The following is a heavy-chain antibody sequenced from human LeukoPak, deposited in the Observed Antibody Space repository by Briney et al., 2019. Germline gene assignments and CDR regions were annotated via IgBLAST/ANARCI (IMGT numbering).Heavy chain of an antibody. V-gene: IGHV4-34*01. Sequence: SETLSLTCAVYGGSFSGYYWSWIRQPPGKGLEWIGEINHSGSTNYNPSLKSLVTISVDTSKNQFSLKLSSVTAADTAVYYCARSVRGVMFVDYWGQGTLVTVSS. J-gene: IGHJ4*02. D-gene: IGHD3-10*01. CDR2: INHSGST. CDR1: GGSFSGYY. CDR3: ARSVRGVMFVDY.